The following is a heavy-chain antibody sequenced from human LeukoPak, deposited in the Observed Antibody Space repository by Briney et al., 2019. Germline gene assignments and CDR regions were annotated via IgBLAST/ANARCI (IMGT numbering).Heavy chain of an antibody. CDR1: GFTVSSNY. J-gene: IGHJ4*02. CDR3: ARGRRGYYDSSGYYCDY. V-gene: IGHV3-53*01. D-gene: IGHD3-22*01. CDR2: FYSGGST. Sequence: GGSLRLSCAASGFTVSSNYMSWFRKAPGKGLEWVSVFYSGGSTYYADSVKGRFTISRDNSKNTLYLQMNSLRAEDTAVYYCARGRRGYYDSSGYYCDYWGQGTLVTVSS.